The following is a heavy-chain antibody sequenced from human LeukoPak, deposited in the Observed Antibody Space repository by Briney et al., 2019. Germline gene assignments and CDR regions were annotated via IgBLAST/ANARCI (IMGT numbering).Heavy chain of an antibody. CDR3: ARAGWYYYDSSGYAFDI. Sequence: GGSLRLSCAASGFTFSSYGMSWVRQAPGKGLEWVSAISGSGGSTYYADSVKGRFTISRDNSKNTLYLQMNSLRAEDTAVYYCARAGWYYYDSSGYAFDIWGQGTMVTVSS. V-gene: IGHV3-23*01. CDR2: ISGSGGST. CDR1: GFTFSSYG. D-gene: IGHD3-22*01. J-gene: IGHJ3*02.